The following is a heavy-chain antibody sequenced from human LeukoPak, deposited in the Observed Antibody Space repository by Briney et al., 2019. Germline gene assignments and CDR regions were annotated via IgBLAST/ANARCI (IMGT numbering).Heavy chain of an antibody. CDR2: IIPIFGTA. CDR1: GGTFSSYA. Sequence: SVKVSCKASGGTFSSYAISWVRQAPGQGLEWMGRIIPIFGTANYAQKFQGRVTITADKSTSTAYMELSSLRSEDTAVYYCARQRIQLWSYFDYWGQGTLVTVSS. J-gene: IGHJ4*02. CDR3: ARQRIQLWSYFDY. V-gene: IGHV1-69*06. D-gene: IGHD5-18*01.